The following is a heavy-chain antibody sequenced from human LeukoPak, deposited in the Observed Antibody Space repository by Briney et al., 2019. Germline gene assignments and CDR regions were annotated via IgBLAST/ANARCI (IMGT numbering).Heavy chain of an antibody. CDR2: INSDGSST. CDR3: ARGYSHFDY. Sequence: GGSLRLSCAASGSTFSSYWMHWVRQAPGKGLVWVSRINSDGSSTSYADSVKGRSTFSRDNAKNTLYLQLNIRRAETTVVYYFARGYSHFDYWGQGTLVTVSS. CDR1: GSTFSSYW. J-gene: IGHJ4*02. D-gene: IGHD3-16*02. V-gene: IGHV3-74*01.